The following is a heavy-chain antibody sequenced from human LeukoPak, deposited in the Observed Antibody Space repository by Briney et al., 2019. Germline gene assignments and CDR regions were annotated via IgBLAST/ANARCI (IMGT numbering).Heavy chain of an antibody. V-gene: IGHV3-30-3*01. J-gene: IGHJ4*02. D-gene: IGHD3-10*01. CDR2: ISYDGSNK. CDR1: GFTFSSYA. Sequence: GGSLRLSCAASGFTFSSYATHWVRQAPGKGLERVAVISYDGSNKYYADSVKGRFTISRDNSKNTLYLQMNSLRAEDTAVYYCARDTGFSVISMVRGLMDWGQGTLVTVSS. CDR3: ARDTGFSVISMVRGLMD.